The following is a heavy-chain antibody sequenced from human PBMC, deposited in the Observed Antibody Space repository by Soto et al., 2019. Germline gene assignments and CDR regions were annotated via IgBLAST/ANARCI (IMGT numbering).Heavy chain of an antibody. Sequence: ASVKVSCKASGYTFTGYYMHWVRQAPGQGLEWMGWINPNSGGTNYAQKFQGWVTMTRDTSISTAYMELSRLRSDDTAVYYCAREVVPAGSDAFDIWGQGTMVTVPS. J-gene: IGHJ3*02. CDR2: INPNSGGT. D-gene: IGHD2-2*01. CDR3: AREVVPAGSDAFDI. V-gene: IGHV1-2*04. CDR1: GYTFTGYY.